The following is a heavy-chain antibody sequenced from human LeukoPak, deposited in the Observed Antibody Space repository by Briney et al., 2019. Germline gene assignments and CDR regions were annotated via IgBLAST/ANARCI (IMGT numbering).Heavy chain of an antibody. V-gene: IGHV1-69*13. CDR1: GGTFSSYA. D-gene: IGHD2-2*01. CDR2: IIPIFGTP. J-gene: IGHJ6*03. CDR3: ARVPQNYCSSTSCYDYYYYYMDV. Sequence: SVKVSCKASGGTFSSYAISWVRQAPGQGLEWMGGIIPIFGTPNYAQKFQGRVTITADESTSTAYMELSSLRSEDTAVYYCARVPQNYCSSTSCYDYYYYYMDVWGKGTTVTVSS.